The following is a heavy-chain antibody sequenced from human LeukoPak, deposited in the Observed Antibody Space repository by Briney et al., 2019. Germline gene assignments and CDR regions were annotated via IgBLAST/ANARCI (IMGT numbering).Heavy chain of an antibody. D-gene: IGHD5-18*01. CDR1: GFTFSSYS. CDR3: GRGAAGMAYFDY. J-gene: IGHJ4*02. V-gene: IGHV3-48*01. Sequence: GGSLRLSCAASGFTFSSYSMNWVRQAPGKGLEWVSYITSSSSTIYYADSVKGRLNISRDNAKNSLYLQMNTLRGEDTAVYYCGRGAAGMAYFDYWGQGALVTVSS. CDR2: ITSSSSTI.